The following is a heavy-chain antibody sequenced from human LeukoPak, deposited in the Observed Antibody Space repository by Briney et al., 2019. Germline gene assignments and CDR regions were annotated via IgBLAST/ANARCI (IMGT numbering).Heavy chain of an antibody. D-gene: IGHD3-22*01. CDR3: ARAPSEIGGYYPEYFRH. Sequence: GGSLRLSSAASGFTLSSYWMHWVRQAPGKGLVWVSRIKGDGNTNYADSVKGRFTISRDNAKNTVSLQMNSLRAEDTGVYYCARAPSEIGGYYPEYFRHWGQSTLVTVSS. J-gene: IGHJ1*01. V-gene: IGHV3-74*01. CDR2: IKGDGNT. CDR1: GFTLSSYW.